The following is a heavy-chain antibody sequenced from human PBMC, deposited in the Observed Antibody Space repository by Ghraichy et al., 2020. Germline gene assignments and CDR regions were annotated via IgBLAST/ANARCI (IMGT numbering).Heavy chain of an antibody. V-gene: IGHV3-21*01. CDR2: ISSSSSYI. Sequence: GGSLRLSCAASGFTFSSYSMNWVRQAPGKGLEWVSSISSSSSYIYYADSVKGRFTISRDNAKNSLYLQMNSLRAEDTAVYYCARDPRSVHYYYMDVWGKGTTVTVSS. CDR1: GFTFSSYS. CDR3: ARDPRSVHYYYMDV. J-gene: IGHJ6*03.